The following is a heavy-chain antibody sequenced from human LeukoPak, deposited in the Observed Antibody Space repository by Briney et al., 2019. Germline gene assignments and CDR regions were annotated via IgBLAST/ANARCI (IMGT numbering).Heavy chain of an antibody. CDR2: IYSGGST. CDR3: ARAYSSSHYYFDY. CDR1: GFTDSSNY. V-gene: IGHV3-66*01. Sequence: GGSLRLSCAASGFTDSSNYMSWVRQAPGKGLEWVSVIYSGGSTYYADSVKGRFTISRDNSKNTLYLQMNSLRAEDTAVYYCARAYSSSHYYFDYWGQGTLVTVSS. D-gene: IGHD6-13*01. J-gene: IGHJ4*02.